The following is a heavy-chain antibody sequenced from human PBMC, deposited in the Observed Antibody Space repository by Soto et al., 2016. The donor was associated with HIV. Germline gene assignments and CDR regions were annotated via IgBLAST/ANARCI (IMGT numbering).Heavy chain of an antibody. CDR3: ARDNGSQSRPEGSGGSCYLFD. Sequence: QVQLVQSGAEVKKPGSSVKVSCKASGGTFSSYAISWVRQAPGQGLEWMGGIIPIFGTTNYAQKFQGRVTITADESTSTAYMELSSLRSEDTAVYYCARDNGSQSRPEGSGGSCYLFDWGQGTLVTVSS. D-gene: IGHD2-15*01. V-gene: IGHV1-69*12. J-gene: IGHJ4*02. CDR1: GGTFSSYA. CDR2: IIPIFGTT.